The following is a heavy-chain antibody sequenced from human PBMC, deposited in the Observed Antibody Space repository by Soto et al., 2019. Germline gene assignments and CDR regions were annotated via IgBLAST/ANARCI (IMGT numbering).Heavy chain of an antibody. J-gene: IGHJ6*02. Sequence: QLQLQESGSGLVKPSQTLSLTCAVSGGSISSGGYSWSWIRQPPGKGLEWIGYIYHSGSTYYNPSLKSRVTISVDRYKNQFSLKLSSATAADTAVYYCARARRGKTPYYYGMDVWGQGTTVTVSS. CDR3: ARARRGKTPYYYGMDV. CDR2: IYHSGST. V-gene: IGHV4-30-2*01. CDR1: GGSISSGGYS. D-gene: IGHD3-16*01.